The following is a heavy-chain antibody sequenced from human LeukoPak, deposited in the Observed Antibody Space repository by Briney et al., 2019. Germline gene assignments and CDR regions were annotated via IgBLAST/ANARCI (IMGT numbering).Heavy chain of an antibody. V-gene: IGHV4-39*07. J-gene: IGHJ1*01. CDR1: GGSISSGDYY. CDR3: ARVAAGIGFFQH. D-gene: IGHD6-13*01. Sequence: PSETLSLTCTVSGGSISSGDYYWSWIRQPPGKGLEWIGNIHHSGSTYYNPSLKSRVTISVDTSKNQLSLKLSSVTAADTAVYYCARVAAGIGFFQHWGQGTXVXVSS. CDR2: IHHSGST.